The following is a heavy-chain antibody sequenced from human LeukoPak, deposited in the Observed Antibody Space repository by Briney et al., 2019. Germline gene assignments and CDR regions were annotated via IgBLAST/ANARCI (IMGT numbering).Heavy chain of an antibody. Sequence: GGSLRLSCAASGFTFSNYAMSWVRQAPGKGLEWVSSINPSSGSTYYADSVKGRFTISEDNSKNTLYLQMNSLKTEDTAVYYCATGLEMGRYYYYMDVWGKGTTVTVSS. V-gene: IGHV3-23*01. D-gene: IGHD1-26*01. CDR1: GFTFSNYA. J-gene: IGHJ6*03. CDR2: INPSSGST. CDR3: ATGLEMGRYYYYMDV.